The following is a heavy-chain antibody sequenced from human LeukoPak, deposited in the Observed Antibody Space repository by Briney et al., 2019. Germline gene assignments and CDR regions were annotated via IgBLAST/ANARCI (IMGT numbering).Heavy chain of an antibody. Sequence: SLRLSCAASGSTFDDYAMHSVRHAPGEWRELVSVISLNSGNIGYADSVKGRFTISRDNAKNSLYLQMNSLRAEDTALYYCAKVLYYAGGAFDIWGQGTMVTVSS. D-gene: IGHD2-8*01. CDR2: ISLNSGNI. CDR3: AKVLYYAGGAFDI. V-gene: IGHV3-9*01. J-gene: IGHJ3*02. CDR1: GSTFDDYA.